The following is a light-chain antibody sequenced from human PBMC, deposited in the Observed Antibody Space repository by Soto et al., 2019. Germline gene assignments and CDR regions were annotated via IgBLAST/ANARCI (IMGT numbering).Light chain of an antibody. V-gene: IGLV1-47*01. J-gene: IGLJ3*02. CDR2: RDG. CDR3: AVWDQSLTGWV. CDR1: SSNIGSHF. Sequence: QTVVTQPPSASGTPGQSLTISCSGSSSNIGSHFVYWYQHLPGTAPKRLIFRDGQRPSGVPARFFGSKSGTSASLAITGLRSEDEADYYCAVWDQSLTGWVFGGGTKLTVL.